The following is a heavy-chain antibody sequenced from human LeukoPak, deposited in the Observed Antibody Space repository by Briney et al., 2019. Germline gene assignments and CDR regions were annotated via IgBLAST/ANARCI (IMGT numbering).Heavy chain of an antibody. Sequence: PGESLKISCKGSGYSFTSYWIGWVRQMPGKGLEWMGIIYPGDSDTRYSPSFQGQVTISADKSISTAYLQWSSLKASDTAMYYCARRRIVVVPAANLEDYYYYYYMDVWGKGTTVTVSS. CDR3: ARRRIVVVPAANLEDYYYYYYMDV. CDR2: IYPGDSDT. CDR1: GYSFTSYW. J-gene: IGHJ6*03. D-gene: IGHD2-2*01. V-gene: IGHV5-51*01.